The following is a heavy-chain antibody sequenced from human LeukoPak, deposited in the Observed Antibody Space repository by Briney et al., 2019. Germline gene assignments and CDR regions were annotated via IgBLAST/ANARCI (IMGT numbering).Heavy chain of an antibody. J-gene: IGHJ4*02. CDR1: GFTFSDYY. Sequence: GGSLRLSCAVSGFTFSDYYMSWIRQAPGKGLEWVSYIGSSGATIYYADSMKGRFTISRDNAKNSLYLQMNSVRAEDTAVYYCVRVQVGHLDYWGQGTLVTVSS. CDR2: IGSSGATI. V-gene: IGHV3-11*01. CDR3: VRVQVGHLDY. D-gene: IGHD3-16*01.